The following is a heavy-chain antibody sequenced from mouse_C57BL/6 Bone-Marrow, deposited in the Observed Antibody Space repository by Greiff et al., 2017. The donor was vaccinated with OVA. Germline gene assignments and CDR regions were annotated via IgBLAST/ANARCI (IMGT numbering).Heavy chain of an antibody. J-gene: IGHJ2*01. Sequence: VQLQESGAELARPGASVKLSCKASGYTFTSYGISWVKQRTGQGLEWIGEIYPRSGNTYYNEKFKGKATLTADKSSSTAYMELRSLTSEDSAVYFCARKYYGSSLDYWGQGTTLTVSS. V-gene: IGHV1-81*01. CDR3: ARKYYGSSLDY. CDR1: GYTFTSYG. CDR2: IYPRSGNT. D-gene: IGHD1-1*01.